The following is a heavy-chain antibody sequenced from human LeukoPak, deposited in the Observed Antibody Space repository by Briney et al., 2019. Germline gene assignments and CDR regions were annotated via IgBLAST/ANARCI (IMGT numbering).Heavy chain of an antibody. CDR2: ISSSSSYI. CDR1: GFTFSSYS. D-gene: IGHD6-19*01. Sequence: GGSLRLSCAASGFTFSSYSMNWVRQAPGKGLEWVSPISSSSSYIYYADSVKGRFTISRDNAKNSLYLQMNSLRAEDTAVYYCARDLYSSGWFDYWGQGTLVTVSS. J-gene: IGHJ4*02. CDR3: ARDLYSSGWFDY. V-gene: IGHV3-21*01.